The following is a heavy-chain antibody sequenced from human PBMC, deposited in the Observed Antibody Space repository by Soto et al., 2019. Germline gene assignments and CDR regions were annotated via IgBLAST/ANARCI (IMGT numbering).Heavy chain of an antibody. D-gene: IGHD6-13*01. V-gene: IGHV3-15*07. CDR1: GFIFINAW. CDR2: IKSKADGGTT. J-gene: IGHJ4*02. Sequence: GGSLRLSCAASGFIFINAWINWVRQAPGKGLEWVGRIKSKADGGTTDFAAPVKGRFAISRDNSKNTLYLQMNSLRAEDTAVYYCAKDRSQQHVRWGQGTLVTVSS. CDR3: AKDRSQQHVR.